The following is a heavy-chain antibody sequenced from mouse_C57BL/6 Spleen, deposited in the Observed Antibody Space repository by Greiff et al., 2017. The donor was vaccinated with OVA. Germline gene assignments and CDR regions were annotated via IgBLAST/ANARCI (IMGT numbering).Heavy chain of an antibody. D-gene: IGHD1-1*01. CDR3: ARSPYTTVVAQDYYAMDY. CDR2: INPNNGGT. V-gene: IGHV1-26*01. Sequence: VQLQQSGPELVKPGASVKISCKASGYTFTDYYMNWVKQSHGKSLEWIGDINPNNGGTSYNQKFKGKATLTVDKSSSTAYMELRSLTSEDSAVYYCARSPYTTVVAQDYYAMDYWGQGTSVTVSS. J-gene: IGHJ4*01. CDR1: GYTFTDYY.